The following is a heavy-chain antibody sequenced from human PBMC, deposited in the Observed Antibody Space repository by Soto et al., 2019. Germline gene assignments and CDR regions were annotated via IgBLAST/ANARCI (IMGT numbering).Heavy chain of an antibody. D-gene: IGHD6-6*01. CDR3: AKEGCSSSSGYFDY. CDR1: GFTFSSYW. CDR2: IKQDGSEK. Sequence: PGGSLRLSCAASGFTFSSYWMSWVRQAPGKGLEWVANIKQDGSEKYYVDSVKGRFTISRDNAKNSLYLQMNSLRAEDTAVYYCAKEGCSSSSGYFDYWGQGALVTVSS. J-gene: IGHJ4*02. V-gene: IGHV3-7*05.